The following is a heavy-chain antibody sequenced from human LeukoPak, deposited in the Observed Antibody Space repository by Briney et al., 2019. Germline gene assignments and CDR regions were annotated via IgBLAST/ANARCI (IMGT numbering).Heavy chain of an antibody. CDR1: GFTFSSFA. J-gene: IGHJ3*02. V-gene: IGHV4-34*01. Sequence: PGGSLRLSCGVSGFTFSSFAMSWVRQAPGKGLEWIGEINHSGSTNYNPSLKSRVTISVDTSKNQFSLKLSSVTAADAAVYYCAREKVDLRAFDIWGQGTMVTVSS. D-gene: IGHD3-3*01. CDR2: INHSGST. CDR3: AREKVDLRAFDI.